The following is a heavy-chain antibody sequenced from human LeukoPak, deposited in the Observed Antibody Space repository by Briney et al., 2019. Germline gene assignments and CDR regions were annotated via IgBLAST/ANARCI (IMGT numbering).Heavy chain of an antibody. CDR2: IYYSGST. V-gene: IGHV4-59*01. CDR1: GGPISSYY. D-gene: IGHD4-4*01. J-gene: IGHJ5*02. CDR3: ARDSTVTMGFGFDP. Sequence: PSETLSLTCTVSGGPISSYYWSWIRQPPGKGLEWIGYIYYSGSTNYNPSLKSRVTISVDTSKNQFSLKLSSVTAADTAVYYCARDSTVTMGFGFDPWGQGTLVTVSS.